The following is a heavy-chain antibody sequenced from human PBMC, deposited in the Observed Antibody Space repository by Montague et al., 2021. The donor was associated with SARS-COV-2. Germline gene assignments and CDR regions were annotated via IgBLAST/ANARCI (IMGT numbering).Heavy chain of an antibody. D-gene: IGHD6-13*01. CDR2: AYYGSKWYN. CDR3: ARGGSWLYYFDY. V-gene: IGHV6-1*01. Sequence: CAISGDSVSSNSAAWNWIRQSPSRGLEWLGRAYYGSKWYNDYAVSLKSRITINPDRSKNQFSLQLNSVTPEDTAVCYCARGGSWLYYFDYWGQGTLVTVSS. J-gene: IGHJ4*02. CDR1: GDSVSSNSAA.